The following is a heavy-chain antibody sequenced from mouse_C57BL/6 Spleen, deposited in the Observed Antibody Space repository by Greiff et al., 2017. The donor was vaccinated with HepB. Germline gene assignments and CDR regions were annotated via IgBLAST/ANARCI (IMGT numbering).Heavy chain of an antibody. D-gene: IGHD2-1*01. CDR1: GYSFTGYY. Sequence: VQLKESGPELVKPGASVKISCKASGYSFTGYYMNWVKQSPEKSLEWIGEINPSTGGTTYNQKFKAKATLTVDKSSSTAYMQLKSLTSEDSAVYYCARDGKTLSWFAYWGQGTLVTVSA. V-gene: IGHV1-42*01. J-gene: IGHJ3*01. CDR3: ARDGKTLSWFAY. CDR2: INPSTGGT.